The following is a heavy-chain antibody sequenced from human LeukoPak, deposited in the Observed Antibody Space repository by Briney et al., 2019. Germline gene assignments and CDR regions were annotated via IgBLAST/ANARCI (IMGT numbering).Heavy chain of an antibody. CDR1: GYTFTSYA. V-gene: IGHV1-3*01. Sequence: GASVKVSCKASGYTFTSYAMHWVRQAPGQRLEWMGWINAGNGNTKYSQKFQGRVTITRDTSASTAYVELSSLRSEDTAVYYCASDTHYDFWSGYPSYYFDYWGQGTLVTVSS. CDR2: INAGNGNT. D-gene: IGHD3-3*01. J-gene: IGHJ4*02. CDR3: ASDTHYDFWSGYPSYYFDY.